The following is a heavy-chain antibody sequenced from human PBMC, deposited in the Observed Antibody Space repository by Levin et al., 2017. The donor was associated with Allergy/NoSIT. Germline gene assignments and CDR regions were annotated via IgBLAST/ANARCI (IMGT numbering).Heavy chain of an antibody. Sequence: LSLTCAASGFTFSSYEINWVRRAPGKGLEWVSYISSTGSTIYSADSVKGRFTISRDNAKNSLYLHMNSLRAEDTAVYYCARQLGNFWSGYNYFDYWGQGTLVTVSS. V-gene: IGHV3-48*03. J-gene: IGHJ4*02. CDR3: ARQLGNFWSGYNYFDY. CDR2: ISSTGSTI. CDR1: GFTFSSYE. D-gene: IGHD3-3*01.